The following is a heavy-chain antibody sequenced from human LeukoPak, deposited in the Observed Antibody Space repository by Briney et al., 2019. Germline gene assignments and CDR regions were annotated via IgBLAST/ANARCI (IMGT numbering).Heavy chain of an antibody. J-gene: IGHJ4*02. CDR1: GFTFSSYA. Sequence: PGRSLRLSCAASGFTFSSYAMHWVRQAPGKGLEWVSAISGSGGSTYYADSVKGRFTISRDNSKNTLYLQMNSLRAEDTAVYYCAKDRGSSGVFDYWGQGTLVTVSS. CDR3: AKDRGSSGVFDY. V-gene: IGHV3-23*01. D-gene: IGHD6-6*01. CDR2: ISGSGGST.